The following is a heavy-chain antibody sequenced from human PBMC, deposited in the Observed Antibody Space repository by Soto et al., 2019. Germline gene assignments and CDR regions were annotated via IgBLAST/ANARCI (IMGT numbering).Heavy chain of an antibody. CDR3: DGLWFGELFWGYYFDY. CDR2: IYYSGST. V-gene: IGHV4-31*03. CDR1: GGSISSGGYY. Sequence: QVQLQESGPGLVKPSQTLSLTCTVSGGSISSGGYYWSWIRQHPGKGLEWIGYIYYSGSTYYNPSLKSRVTISVDTSKNQFSLRLSSVTAADTAVYYCDGLWFGELFWGYYFDYWGQGTLVTVSS. D-gene: IGHD3-10*01. J-gene: IGHJ4*02.